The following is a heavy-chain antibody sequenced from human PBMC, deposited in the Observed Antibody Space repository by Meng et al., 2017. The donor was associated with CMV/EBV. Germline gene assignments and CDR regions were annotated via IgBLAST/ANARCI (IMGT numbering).Heavy chain of an antibody. CDR2: TYSSGST. CDR3: ASLGGGY. CDR1: GGSISSHV. J-gene: IGHJ4*02. Sequence: ATLSLTCTVPGGSISSHVWSWIRQPAGKGLEWIGRTYSSGSTNYNPSLKSRVTMSVDTSKNQYSLQLNSVTAADTAVYYCASLGGGYWGQGTLVTVSS. V-gene: IGHV4-4*07. D-gene: IGHD3-16*01.